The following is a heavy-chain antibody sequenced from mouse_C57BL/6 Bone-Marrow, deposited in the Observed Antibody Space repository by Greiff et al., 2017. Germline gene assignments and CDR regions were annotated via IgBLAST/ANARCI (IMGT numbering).Heavy chain of an antibody. V-gene: IGHV1-55*01. CDR1: GYTFTSYW. Sequence: QVQLQQPGAELVKPGASVKMSCKASGYTFTSYWITWVKQRPGQGLEWIGDIYPGSGSTNYNEKLKSKATLTVDTSSSTAYMQLSSLTSADSAVYDCARPYYSNYWYFAVWGTGTTVTVSS. D-gene: IGHD2-5*01. CDR3: ARPYYSNYWYFAV. J-gene: IGHJ1*03. CDR2: IYPGSGST.